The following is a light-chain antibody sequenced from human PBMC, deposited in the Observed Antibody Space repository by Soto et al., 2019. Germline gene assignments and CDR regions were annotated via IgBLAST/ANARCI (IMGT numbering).Light chain of an antibody. CDR2: GAS. J-gene: IGKJ4*01. Sequence: EIVMTQSPATLSVSPGERATLSCRASQSVSSNLAWYQQKPGQAPRLLIYGASTRATGIPARFSGSGSGTEFTLTISSLEPEDFAVYYCQQRSNWPPPLTFGGGTKVDIK. CDR1: QSVSSN. CDR3: QQRSNWPPPLT. V-gene: IGKV3-15*01.